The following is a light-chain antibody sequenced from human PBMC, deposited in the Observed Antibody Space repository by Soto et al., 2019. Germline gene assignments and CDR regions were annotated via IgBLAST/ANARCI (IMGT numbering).Light chain of an antibody. CDR1: SSDVGGCNY. CDR3: SSYAGGDDVVV. J-gene: IGLJ2*01. CDR2: EVS. Sequence: QSALTQPPSASGSPGQSVTISCTGTSSDVGGCNYVSWYQQHPGKAPKLLIYEVSKRPSEVPGRFFGSKSGNTAPLTVSGLQAVDEADYYCSSYAGGDDVVVFGGGTEVTVL. V-gene: IGLV2-8*01.